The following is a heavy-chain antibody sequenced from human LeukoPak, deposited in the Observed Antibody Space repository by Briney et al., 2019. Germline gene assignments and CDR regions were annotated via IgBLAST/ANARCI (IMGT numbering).Heavy chain of an antibody. D-gene: IGHD2-21*02. CDR1: GYTFSDYF. CDR2: VNPYKGDT. Sequence: GASVTLSCKASGYTFSDYFLHWVRQAPGQGPEWMGWVNPYKGDTHYAETFHGPVPMAWDTSMSSAYMEMTGLTAADTAVYYCARDQAVVTGTRADALDLWGHGTAVTVSS. CDR3: ARDQAVVTGTRADALDL. V-gene: IGHV1-2*02. J-gene: IGHJ3*01.